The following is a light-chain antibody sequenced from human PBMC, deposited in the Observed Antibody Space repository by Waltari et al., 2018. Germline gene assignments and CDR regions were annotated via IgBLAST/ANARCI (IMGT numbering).Light chain of an antibody. J-gene: IGLJ2*01. CDR2: EGP. CDR3: FSYADGRSLV. V-gene: IGLV2-23*01. CDR1: STDLGSSTL. Sequence: QSALTQPASVSGSPGQSITISCTGSSTDLGSSTLVSWYQHHPDQAPKLPVYEGPCRPPGISHRFSGSKSGNTASLTISSLQPDDEADYYCFSYADGRSLVFGGGTKLTVL.